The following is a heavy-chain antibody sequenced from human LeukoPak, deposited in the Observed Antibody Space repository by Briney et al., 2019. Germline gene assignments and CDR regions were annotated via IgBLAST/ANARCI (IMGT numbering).Heavy chain of an antibody. D-gene: IGHD3-3*01. CDR2: INPNSGGT. V-gene: IGHV1-2*06. Sequence: GASVKVSCKASGYTFTGYYMHWVRQAPGQGLEWMGRINPNSGGTNYAQKFQGRVTMTRDTSISTAYMELSRPRSDDTAVYYCARSGITIFGVVKVFDYWGQGTLVTVSS. J-gene: IGHJ4*02. CDR1: GYTFTGYY. CDR3: ARSGITIFGVVKVFDY.